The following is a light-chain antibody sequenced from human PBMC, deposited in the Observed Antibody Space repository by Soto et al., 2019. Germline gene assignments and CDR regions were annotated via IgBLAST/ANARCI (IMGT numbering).Light chain of an antibody. CDR2: AAS. V-gene: IGKV1-8*01. CDR3: QQYYSYPRT. Sequence: AIPMTQSPSSFSASTGDRVTNSCRASQGISRYVAWYRQKPGKVPKRLIYAASTLQSGVPSRFSGSGSGTDFTLTISCLQSEDFAPYYCQQYYSYPRTFGQGTKVEIK. J-gene: IGKJ1*01. CDR1: QGISRY.